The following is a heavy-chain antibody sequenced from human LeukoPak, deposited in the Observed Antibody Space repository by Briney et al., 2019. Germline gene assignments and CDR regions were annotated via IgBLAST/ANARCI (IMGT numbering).Heavy chain of an antibody. CDR1: GFTFSSYS. Sequence: GGSLRLSCAASGFTFSSYSMNWVRQAPGKGLEWVSSISSSSSYIYYADSVKGRFTISRDNANNSLYLQMNSLRAEDTAVYYCARDYGVAATLRYFYGMDVWGQGATVTVSS. CDR3: ARDYGVAATLRYFYGMDV. D-gene: IGHD2-15*01. CDR2: ISSSSSYI. J-gene: IGHJ6*02. V-gene: IGHV3-21*01.